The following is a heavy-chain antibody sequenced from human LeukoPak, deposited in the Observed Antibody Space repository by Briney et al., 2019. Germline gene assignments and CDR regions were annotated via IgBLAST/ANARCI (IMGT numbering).Heavy chain of an antibody. CDR1: GYTFTICG. CDR3: ARDERSAAGGSTYCFDN. Sequence: ASVKVSCKASGYTFTICGVSWVRQAPGQGLEWMGWISGYNGDTNYAPRLQGRVTLTTDTSTDTAYMELRNLRSDDTAVYYCARDERSAAGGSTYCFDNWGQGTLVTASS. D-gene: IGHD6-13*01. CDR2: ISGYNGDT. V-gene: IGHV1-18*01. J-gene: IGHJ4*02.